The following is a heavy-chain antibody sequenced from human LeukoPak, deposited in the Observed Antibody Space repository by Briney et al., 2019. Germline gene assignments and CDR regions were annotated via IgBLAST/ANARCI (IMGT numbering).Heavy chain of an antibody. V-gene: IGHV3-48*04. CDR1: GFSFSSYS. CDR3: AIPPLSGTGSSRPLAGMDV. D-gene: IGHD3-10*01. Sequence: GGFLRLSCAASGFSFSSYSMNWVRQAPGKGLEWVSYISHTGSTMSYADSVKGRFTISRDNARNSLYLQMNSLRAEDTAVYYCAIPPLSGTGSSRPLAGMDVWGQGTTVTVSS. J-gene: IGHJ6*02. CDR2: ISHTGSTM.